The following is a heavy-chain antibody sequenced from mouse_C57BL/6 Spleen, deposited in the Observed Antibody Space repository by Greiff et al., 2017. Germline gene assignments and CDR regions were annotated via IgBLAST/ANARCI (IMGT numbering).Heavy chain of an antibody. D-gene: IGHD1-1*01. CDR2: INPSTGGT. V-gene: IGHV1-43*01. CDR3: ARRELRWYFDV. J-gene: IGHJ1*03. CDR1: GYSFTGYY. Sequence: VQLQQSGPELVKPGASVKISCKASGYSFTGYYMHWVKQSSEKSLEWIGEINPSTGGTSYNQKFKGKATLTVDKSSSTAYMQLKSLTSEDSAVYYCARRELRWYFDVWGTGTTVTVSS.